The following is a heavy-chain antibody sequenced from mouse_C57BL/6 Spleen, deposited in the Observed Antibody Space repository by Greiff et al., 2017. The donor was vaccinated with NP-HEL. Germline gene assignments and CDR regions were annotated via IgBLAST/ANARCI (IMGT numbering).Heavy chain of an antibody. D-gene: IGHD1-1*01. V-gene: IGHV1-80*01. CDR1: GYAFSSYW. CDR3: ARRDGSSLYAMDY. J-gene: IGHJ4*01. CDR2: IYPGDGDT. Sequence: QVQLQQSGAELVKPGASVKISCKASGYAFSSYWMNWVKQRPGKGLEWIGQIYPGDGDTNYNGKFKGKATLTADKSSSTAYMQRSSLTSEDSAVYFCARRDGSSLYAMDYWGQGTSVTVSS.